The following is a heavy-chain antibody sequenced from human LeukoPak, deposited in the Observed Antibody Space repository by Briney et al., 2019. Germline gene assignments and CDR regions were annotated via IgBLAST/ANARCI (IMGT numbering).Heavy chain of an antibody. J-gene: IGHJ4*02. V-gene: IGHV1-69*13. CDR2: IIPIFGTA. CDR3: ASTVYDSSGYYYFFDY. Sequence: ASVKVSRKASGGTFSSYAISWVRQAPGQGLEWMGGIIPIFGTANYAQKFQGRVTITADESTSTAYMELSSLRSEDTAVYYCASTVYDSSGYYYFFDYWGQGTLVTVSS. CDR1: GGTFSSYA. D-gene: IGHD3-22*01.